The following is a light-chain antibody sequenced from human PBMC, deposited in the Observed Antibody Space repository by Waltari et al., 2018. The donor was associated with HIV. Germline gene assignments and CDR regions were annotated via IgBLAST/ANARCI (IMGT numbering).Light chain of an antibody. CDR1: SSKLGSNS. CDR2: RND. V-gene: IGLV1-44*01. Sequence: QSVLTQPPPASWTPGPRVTVSGAGGSSKLGSNSFTWYQHPPETSPTLLIFRNDQRPSGVPDRFSASTSGTSASLAISGLQSEDEAEYYCAVWDDSLSEYVFGPGTRVTVL. J-gene: IGLJ1*01. CDR3: AVWDDSLSEYV.